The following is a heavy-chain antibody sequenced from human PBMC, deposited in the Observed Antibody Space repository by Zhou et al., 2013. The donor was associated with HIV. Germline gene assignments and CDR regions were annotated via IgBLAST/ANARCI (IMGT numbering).Heavy chain of an antibody. V-gene: IGHV1-69*05. D-gene: IGHD3-22*01. Sequence: QVQLVQSGAEVKRPGSSVKVSCKSSGYDFNRHNVNWVRQAPGQGLEWLGGTIPIFQTPKYAQNFEDRLTITRDDSSSISYMELSSLTSEDTAVYYCARDLPLAPNLVVIRYYYMDVWGKGTTVTVSS. CDR2: TIPIFQTP. CDR1: GYDFNRHN. J-gene: IGHJ6*03. CDR3: ARDLPLAPNLVVIRYYYMDV.